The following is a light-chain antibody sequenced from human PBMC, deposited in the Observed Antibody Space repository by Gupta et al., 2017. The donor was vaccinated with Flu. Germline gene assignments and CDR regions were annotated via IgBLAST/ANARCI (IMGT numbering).Light chain of an antibody. V-gene: IGKV3-11*01. CDR2: DAS. Sequence: EIVLTQSPATLSLSPGERATLSCRASQSVSSYLAWYQQKPGQAPRRLIYDASNRGTGIPDRFSGSGSGTDFTLTISSLEPEDFAVYYCQQRSNWLTFGGGTKVEIK. CDR1: QSVSSY. CDR3: QQRSNWLT. J-gene: IGKJ4*01.